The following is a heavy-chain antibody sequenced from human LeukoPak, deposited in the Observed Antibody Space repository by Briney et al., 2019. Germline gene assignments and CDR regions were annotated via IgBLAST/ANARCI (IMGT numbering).Heavy chain of an antibody. D-gene: IGHD6-13*01. Sequence: GGSVKVSCRSSGYTFTGYYLHWVRQAPGQGLEWMGWIIPNSGGTNYAQKFQGRVTMTRDTSISTAYMDLSRLRSDDTAVYYCARGGAAPEGYWFFDLWGRGTLVTVSS. CDR1: GYTFTGYY. CDR2: IIPNSGGT. CDR3: ARGGAAPEGYWFFDL. V-gene: IGHV1-2*02. J-gene: IGHJ2*01.